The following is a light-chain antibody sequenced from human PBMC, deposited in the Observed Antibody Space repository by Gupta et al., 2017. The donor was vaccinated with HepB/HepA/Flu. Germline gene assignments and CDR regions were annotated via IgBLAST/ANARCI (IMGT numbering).Light chain of an antibody. Sequence: QSVLPHPPSASATPGQRVSSSCSGSSSNIGSNYVYWYQQPPGTAPKLLIYRNNQRPSGVPDRFSGSKSGTSASLAISGLRSEDEADYYCAAWDDSLSGPVFGGGTKLTVL. V-gene: IGLV1-47*01. CDR3: AAWDDSLSGPV. CDR2: RNN. J-gene: IGLJ2*01. CDR1: SSNIGSNY.